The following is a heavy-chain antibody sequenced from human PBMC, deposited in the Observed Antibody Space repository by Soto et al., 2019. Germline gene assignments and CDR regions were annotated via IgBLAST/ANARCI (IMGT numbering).Heavy chain of an antibody. V-gene: IGHV3-21*01. Sequence: GGSLRLSCAASGFTFSSYSMNWVRQAPGKGLEWVSSISSSSSYIYYADSVKGRFTISRGNAKNSLYLQMNSLRAEDTAVYYCASGSKPRDIAEAAGYWGQGNLVTVSS. CDR2: ISSSSSYI. CDR3: ASGSKPRDIAEAAGY. D-gene: IGHD6-13*01. J-gene: IGHJ4*02. CDR1: GFTFSSYS.